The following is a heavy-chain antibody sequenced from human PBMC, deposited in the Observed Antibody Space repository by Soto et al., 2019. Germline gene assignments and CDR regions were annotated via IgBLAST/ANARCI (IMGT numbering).Heavy chain of an antibody. CDR3: ARGARYYYCGMDV. CDR1: GGSFSGYY. Sequence: PSETLSLTCAVYGGSFSGYYWSWIRQPPGKGLEWIGEINHSGSTNYNPSLKSRVTISVDTSKNQFSLKLSSVTAADTAVYYCARGARYYYCGMDVWGQGTTVTVSS. J-gene: IGHJ6*02. CDR2: INHSGST. V-gene: IGHV4-34*01.